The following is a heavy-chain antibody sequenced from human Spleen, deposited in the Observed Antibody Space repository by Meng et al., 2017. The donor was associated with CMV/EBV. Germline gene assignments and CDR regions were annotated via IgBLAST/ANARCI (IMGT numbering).Heavy chain of an antibody. CDR3: ARESSFWNGYQVNYYFDY. J-gene: IGHJ4*02. D-gene: IGHD3-3*01. V-gene: IGHV3-21*01. Sequence: GESLKISCAASGFSFSTYNMNWVRQAPGKGLEWVSSISGRTNYIYYANSLKGRFTISRDTAKNSLFLQMNSLRAEDTAVYYCARESSFWNGYQVNYYFDYWGQGTLVTVSS. CDR1: GFSFSTYN. CDR2: ISGRTNYI.